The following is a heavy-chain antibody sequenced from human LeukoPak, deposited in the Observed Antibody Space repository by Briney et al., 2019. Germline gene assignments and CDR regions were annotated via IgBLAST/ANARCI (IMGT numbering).Heavy chain of an antibody. D-gene: IGHD6-13*01. CDR2: INPNSGGT. V-gene: IGHV1-2*02. CDR1: GYTFTGYY. Sequence: GASVKVSCKASGYTFTGYYMHWVRQAPGQGLEWMGWINPNSGGTNYAQKFQGRVTMTRDTSISTAYMELSRLRSDDTAVYYCARVTAAGTSGDYWGQRTLVTVSS. J-gene: IGHJ4*02. CDR3: ARVTAAGTSGDY.